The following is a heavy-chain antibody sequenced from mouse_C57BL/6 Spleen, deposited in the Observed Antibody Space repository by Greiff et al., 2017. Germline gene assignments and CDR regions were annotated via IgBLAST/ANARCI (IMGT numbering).Heavy chain of an antibody. CDR3: ARGGNYYGSSYVDV. Sequence: QVQLKQPGAELVKPGASVKLSCKASGYTFTSYWMHWVKQRPGQGLEWIGMIHPNSGSTNYNEKFKSKATLTVDTSSSTAYRQLSSLTSEDSAVYDCARGGNYYGSSYVDVWGTGTTVTVSS. CDR1: GYTFTSYW. V-gene: IGHV1-64*01. J-gene: IGHJ1*03. D-gene: IGHD1-1*01. CDR2: IHPNSGST.